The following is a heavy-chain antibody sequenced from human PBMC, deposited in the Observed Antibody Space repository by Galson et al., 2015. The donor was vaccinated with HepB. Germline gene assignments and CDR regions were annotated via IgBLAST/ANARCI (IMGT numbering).Heavy chain of an antibody. CDR2: IYPGDSDT. J-gene: IGHJ5*02. D-gene: IGHD2-2*01. CDR1: GYSFTSCW. V-gene: IGHV5-51*01. Sequence: QSGAEVKKPGESLKISCKGSGYSFTSCWIGWVRQMPGKGLEWMGIIYPGDSDTRYSPSFQGQVTISADKSISTAYLQWSSLKASDTAMYYCARQLVVPAAMVGFDPWGQGTLVTVSS. CDR3: ARQLVVPAAMVGFDP.